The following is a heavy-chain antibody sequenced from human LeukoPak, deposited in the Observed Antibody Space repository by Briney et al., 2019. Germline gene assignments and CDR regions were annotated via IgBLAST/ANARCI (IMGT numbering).Heavy chain of an antibody. Sequence: PGGSLRLSCAASGFSFSSYALSWVRQAPGEGLEWVSTISGSGGSTYYADSVKSRFTISRDNSKNTLYLQMNSLRAEDTAIYYCTRPYGSSRYDFVYWGQGVLVTVSS. CDR3: TRPYGSSRYDFVY. CDR2: ISGSGGST. J-gene: IGHJ4*02. V-gene: IGHV3-23*01. D-gene: IGHD6-13*01. CDR1: GFSFSSYA.